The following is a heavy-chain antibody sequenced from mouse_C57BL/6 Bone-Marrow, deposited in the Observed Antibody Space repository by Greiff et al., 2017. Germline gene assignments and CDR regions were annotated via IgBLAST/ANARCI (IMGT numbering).Heavy chain of an antibody. J-gene: IGHJ1*03. D-gene: IGHD2-5*01. CDR3: ARSKGPKNSNYEGYFDV. CDR1: GYTFTNYW. CDR2: IYPGGGYT. Sequence: VKLMESGAELVRPGPSVKMSCKASGYTFTNYWIGWAKQRPGHGLEWIGDIYPGGGYTNYNEKFKSKATLTVDKPSSTAYMQLSSLTSEDSAVYYCARSKGPKNSNYEGYFDVWGTGTTVTVSS. V-gene: IGHV1-63*01.